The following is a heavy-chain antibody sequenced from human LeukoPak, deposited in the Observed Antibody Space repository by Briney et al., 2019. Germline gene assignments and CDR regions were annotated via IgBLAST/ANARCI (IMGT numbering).Heavy chain of an antibody. J-gene: IGHJ4*02. CDR3: AKGDKGATMDY. V-gene: IGHV3-33*06. Sequence: GGSLRLSCAASGFTFSSYGMHWVRQAPGKGLEWVALIWYDGSNKYYADSVKGRFTISRDNSKNTLYLQMNSLRAEDTAVYYCAKGDKGATMDYWGQGTLVTVPS. CDR2: IWYDGSNK. CDR1: GFTFSSYG.